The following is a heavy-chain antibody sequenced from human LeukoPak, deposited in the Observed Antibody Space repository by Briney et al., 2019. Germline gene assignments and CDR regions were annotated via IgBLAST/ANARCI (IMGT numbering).Heavy chain of an antibody. CDR2: IYYSGST. Sequence: SSETLSLTCTVSGGSISSSSYYWGWIRQPPGKGLEWIGNIYYSGSTYYNPSLKSRVTMSVDTSKNQFSLKLSSVTAADTAVYYCARASMVRDLYYYYYMDVWGKGTTVTISS. CDR3: ARASMVRDLYYYYYMDV. CDR1: GGSISSSSYY. D-gene: IGHD3-10*01. V-gene: IGHV4-39*07. J-gene: IGHJ6*03.